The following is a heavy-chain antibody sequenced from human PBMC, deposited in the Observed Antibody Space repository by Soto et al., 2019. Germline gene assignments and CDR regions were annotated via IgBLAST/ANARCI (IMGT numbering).Heavy chain of an antibody. CDR2: IYYSGST. D-gene: IGHD6-19*01. CDR1: GGSISSYY. Sequence: SETLSLTCTVSGGSISSYYWSWIRQPPGKGLEWIGYIYYSGSTNYNPSLKSRVTISVDTSKNQFSLKLSSVTAADTAVYYCARHGTQWLVRDYYYYMDVWGKGTTVTVSS. V-gene: IGHV4-59*08. CDR3: ARHGTQWLVRDYYYYMDV. J-gene: IGHJ6*03.